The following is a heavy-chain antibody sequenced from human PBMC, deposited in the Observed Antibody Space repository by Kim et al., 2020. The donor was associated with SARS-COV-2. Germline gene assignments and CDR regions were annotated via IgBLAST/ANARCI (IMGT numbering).Heavy chain of an antibody. CDR1: GGSFSGYY. D-gene: IGHD3-9*01. CDR2: INNVGTT. V-gene: IGHV4-34*01. J-gene: IGHJ5*02. Sequence: SETLSLTCAVYGGSFSGYYWSWIRKPPGKGLEWIGEINNVGTTNYNPSLKGRVTISGDTSRNQFSLKLSSVTAADTAVYYCARARRYYDILTGYSLPAFNWFDPWGQGTLVTVSS. CDR3: ARARRYYDILTGYSLPAFNWFDP.